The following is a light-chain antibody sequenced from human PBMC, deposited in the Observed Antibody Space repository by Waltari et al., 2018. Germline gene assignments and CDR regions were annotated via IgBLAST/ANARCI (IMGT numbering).Light chain of an antibody. Sequence: DIQMTQSPSSLSASVGDRVTITCQASPDISNYLNWYQKKPGKAPKLLIYDASNLETGVPSRFSGSGSGTDFTFTISSLQPEDIATYYCQQYDNLPRTFGGGTKVEIK. CDR1: PDISNY. V-gene: IGKV1-33*01. CDR3: QQYDNLPRT. J-gene: IGKJ4*01. CDR2: DAS.